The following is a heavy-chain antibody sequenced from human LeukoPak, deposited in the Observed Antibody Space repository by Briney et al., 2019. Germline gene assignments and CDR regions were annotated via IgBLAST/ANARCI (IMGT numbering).Heavy chain of an antibody. D-gene: IGHD3-10*01. CDR2: INPNSGGT. V-gene: IGHV1-2*02. Sequence: ASVKVSCKASGYTFTGYYMHWVRQAPGQGLEWMGWINPNSGGTNYAQKFQGRVTMTRDTSISTAYMELSRLRSDDTAVYYCARREGLWFGELEDYWGQGTLVTVSS. J-gene: IGHJ4*02. CDR3: ARREGLWFGELEDY. CDR1: GYTFTGYY.